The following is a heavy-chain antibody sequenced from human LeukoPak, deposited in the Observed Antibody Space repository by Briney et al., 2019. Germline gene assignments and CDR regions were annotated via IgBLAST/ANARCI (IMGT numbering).Heavy chain of an antibody. CDR2: IRNDGSNK. J-gene: IGHJ4*02. Sequence: GGSLRLSCAASGFTFSSYAMHWVRQAPGKGLELVAFIRNDGSNKNYADSVKGRFTISRDNSKNTLYLQMNSLRVEDTAVYYCARVSSMLRGPLVIYYFDFWGQGTLVTVSS. V-gene: IGHV3-30*02. CDR1: GFTFSSYA. CDR3: ARVSSMLRGPLVIYYFDF. D-gene: IGHD3-10*01.